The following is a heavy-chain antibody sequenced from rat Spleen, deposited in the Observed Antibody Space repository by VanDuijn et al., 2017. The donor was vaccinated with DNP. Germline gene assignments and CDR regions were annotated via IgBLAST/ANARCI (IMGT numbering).Heavy chain of an antibody. CDR2: IIYSGST. CDR1: GSFITNNY. J-gene: IGHJ2*01. Sequence: DVQLQESGPGLVKPSQSLSLTCSVTGSFITNNYWAWIRKFPGNKMEWMGYIIYSGSTSYNPSLKSRISITRDTSKNQFFLQLNSVTTEDTATYYCTSNPHVRTAAPFDYWGQGVMVTVSS. D-gene: IGHD3-8*01. CDR3: TSNPHVRTAAPFDY. V-gene: IGHV3-1*01.